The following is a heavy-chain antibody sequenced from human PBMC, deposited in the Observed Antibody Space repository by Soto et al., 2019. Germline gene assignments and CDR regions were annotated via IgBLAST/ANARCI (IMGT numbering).Heavy chain of an antibody. Sequence: ASVKVSCKTSGYTFTSYGVTWVRQAPGQGLAWMAWISFHSGKTQFAESLRGRDTLTTDTSTSTAYLELRSLRSADTAVYYCVRDDCGVALFYYHGMDVWGQGTTVTVSS. J-gene: IGHJ6*02. CDR3: VRDDCGVALFYYHGMDV. CDR2: ISFHSGKT. D-gene: IGHD2-21*01. V-gene: IGHV1-18*01. CDR1: GYTFTSYG.